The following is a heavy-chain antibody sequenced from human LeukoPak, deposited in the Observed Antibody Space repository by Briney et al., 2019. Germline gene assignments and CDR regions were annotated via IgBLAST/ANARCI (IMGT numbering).Heavy chain of an antibody. CDR3: AKVQGYSGYESDY. D-gene: IGHD5-12*01. CDR2: ISSTGGTA. J-gene: IGHJ4*02. Sequence: GGSLRLSCAASGFTFSSFGMSWVRQAPGKGLEWVSAISSTGGTAYYADSVKGRFTISRDNSKNTLYLQMNSLRAEDTAVYYCAKVQGYSGYESDYWGQGTLVTVSS. V-gene: IGHV3-23*01. CDR1: GFTFSSFG.